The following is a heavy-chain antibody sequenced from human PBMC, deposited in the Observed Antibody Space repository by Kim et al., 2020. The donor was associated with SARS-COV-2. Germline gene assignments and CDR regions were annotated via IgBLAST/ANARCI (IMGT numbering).Heavy chain of an antibody. D-gene: IGHD3-3*01. CDR3: ARGYYDFWSGSSSWFDP. J-gene: IGHJ5*02. Sequence: LKRRLTQSVDTSKNQFSLKLSSVTAADTAVYYCARGYYDFWSGSSSWFDPWGQGTLVTVSS. V-gene: IGHV4-39*01.